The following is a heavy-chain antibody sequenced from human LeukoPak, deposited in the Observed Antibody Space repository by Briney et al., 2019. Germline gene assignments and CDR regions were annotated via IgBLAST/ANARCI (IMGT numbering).Heavy chain of an antibody. D-gene: IGHD4-23*01. J-gene: IGHJ4*02. CDR3: ARRIVVTRGFDY. CDR1: GGSISSSSYY. CDR2: IYYTGRT. Sequence: SETLSLTCTVSGGSISSSSYYWGWIRQPPGKGLEWIGSIYYTGRTYYNPSLKSRVSESIDTSRNEFSLKLSSVTAADTAVYYCARRIVVTRGFDYWGQGTLVTVSS. V-gene: IGHV4-39*01.